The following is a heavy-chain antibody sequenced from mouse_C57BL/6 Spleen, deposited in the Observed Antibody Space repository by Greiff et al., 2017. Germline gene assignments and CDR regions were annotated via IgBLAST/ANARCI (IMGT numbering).Heavy chain of an antibody. V-gene: IGHV1-64*01. CDR3: AKGGYPYYAMDY. CDR2: IHPNSGST. J-gene: IGHJ4*01. Sequence: QVQLKQPGAGLVKPGASVKLSCKASGYTFTSYWMHWVKQSPGQGLEWIGMIHPNSGSTNYNEKFKSKVTLTVDKSSSTAYMQLSSLTSEDSAIYYCAKGGYPYYAMDYWGQGTSVTVSS. CDR1: GYTFTSYW. D-gene: IGHD2-2*01.